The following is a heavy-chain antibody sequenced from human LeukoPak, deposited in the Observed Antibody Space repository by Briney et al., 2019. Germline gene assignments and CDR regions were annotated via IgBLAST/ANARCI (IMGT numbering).Heavy chain of an antibody. J-gene: IGHJ4*02. D-gene: IGHD3-9*01. V-gene: IGHV3-66*01. Sequence: PGGSLRLSCADYGFTVSSNYMRWVRQGPGKGLEWVSVIYSGGSTHYADSVKGRFTISRDNSKNTLYLQMNSLRAEDTAVYYCARDRLHYDSLTGYPADWGQGTLVTVSS. CDR1: GFTVSSNY. CDR2: IYSGGST. CDR3: ARDRLHYDSLTGYPAD.